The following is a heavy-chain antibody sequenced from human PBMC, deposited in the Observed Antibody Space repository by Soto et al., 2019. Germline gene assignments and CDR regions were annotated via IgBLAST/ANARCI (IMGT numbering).Heavy chain of an antibody. Sequence: QVQLQESGPGLVKPSETLSLTCTVSGDSISTYYWSWIRQPAGKGLEWIGRINFRGTTNYTPSLRSRGTMSVNTSKNQFSLRLTSVTAADTAVYYCARDQAVSWYFDLWGRGTLVTVSS. V-gene: IGHV4-4*07. CDR2: INFRGTT. D-gene: IGHD6-19*01. CDR1: GDSISTYY. J-gene: IGHJ2*01. CDR3: ARDQAVSWYFDL.